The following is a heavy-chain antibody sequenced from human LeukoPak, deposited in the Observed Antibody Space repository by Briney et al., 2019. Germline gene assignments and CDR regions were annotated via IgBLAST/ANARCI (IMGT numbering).Heavy chain of an antibody. Sequence: SGGSLRLSCAASGFTFSSYGMHWVRQAPGKGLEWVAAIWYDGSNKYYADSVKGRFTISRDNSKNTLYLQMNSLRAEDTAVYYCAKDRYLFGDFDYWGQGTLVSVSS. J-gene: IGHJ4*02. CDR2: IWYDGSNK. CDR3: AKDRYLFGDFDY. V-gene: IGHV3-33*06. D-gene: IGHD3-10*01. CDR1: GFTFSSYG.